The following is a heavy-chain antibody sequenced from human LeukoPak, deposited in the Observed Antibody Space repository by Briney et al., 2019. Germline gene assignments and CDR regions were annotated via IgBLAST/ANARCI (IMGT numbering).Heavy chain of an antibody. CDR2: ISPSGGST. J-gene: IGHJ4*02. CDR1: GYTFTGYY. Sequence: ASVKVSCKASGYTFTGYYMHWVRQAPGQGPEWMGVISPSGGSTTYAQKFQGRVTMTRNTSISTAYMELSSLRSEDTAVYYCARAGGYCGRISCPYYFDYWGQGSLVAVSS. V-gene: IGHV1-46*01. CDR3: ARAGGYCGRISCPYYFDY. D-gene: IGHD2-15*01.